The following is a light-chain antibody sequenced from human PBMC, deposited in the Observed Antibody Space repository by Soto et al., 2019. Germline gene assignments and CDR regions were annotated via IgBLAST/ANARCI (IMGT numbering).Light chain of an antibody. J-gene: IGLJ2*01. CDR1: SGHSTYA. CDR2: LNSDGSR. CDR3: QTWGNGFQI. V-gene: IGLV4-69*02. Sequence: QPVLTQSPSASASLGASVKLTCTLSSGHSTYAIAWHQQQPKKGPRFLMKLNSDGSRIKGDGIPDRFSGSSSGTERYLTISSLQSEDEADSYCQTWGNGFQIFGGRTKLTVL.